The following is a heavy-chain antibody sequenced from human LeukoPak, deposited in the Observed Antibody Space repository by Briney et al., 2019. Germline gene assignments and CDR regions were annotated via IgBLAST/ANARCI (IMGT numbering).Heavy chain of an antibody. V-gene: IGHV4-59*01. D-gene: IGHD3-10*01. CDR1: GSSISSYY. Sequence: PSETLSLTSTVSGSSISSYYWSWIRQPPGKGLEWIGYVYYSGSTNYNPSLKSRVTISVDTSKNQFSLKLSSVTATDAAVYYCARSMDYGSGSYYYWGQGALVTVSS. CDR3: ARSMDYGSGSYYY. CDR2: VYYSGST. J-gene: IGHJ4*02.